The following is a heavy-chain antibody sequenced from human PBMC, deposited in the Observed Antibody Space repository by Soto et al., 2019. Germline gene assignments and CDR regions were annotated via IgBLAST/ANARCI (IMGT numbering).Heavy chain of an antibody. CDR2: IYPGDSDT. D-gene: IGHD2-2*01. Sequence: PGGSLKISCKGSGYNFTSHRIGWVRHMPGKSPEWMGIIYPGDSDTRYSPSFQGQVTISADKSISTAYLQWSSLKASDTAMYYCARLFVVVPAAIFNYGMDVWGQGTTVTVSS. CDR3: ARLFVVVPAAIFNYGMDV. V-gene: IGHV5-51*01. CDR1: GYNFTSHR. J-gene: IGHJ6*02.